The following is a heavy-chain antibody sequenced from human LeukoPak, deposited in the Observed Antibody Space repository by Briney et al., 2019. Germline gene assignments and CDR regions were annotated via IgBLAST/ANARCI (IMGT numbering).Heavy chain of an antibody. Sequence: GVSLRLSCGASGFTFGTYAMTWVRQSPGKGLEWVSTIRSTSNYIYYAASVKGRFTISRDNPKNSLYLKMNSLRAEDTAVYYCARLGGIAADNAFDIWGHGTLVTVSS. V-gene: IGHV3-21*01. D-gene: IGHD6-13*01. CDR1: GFTFGTYA. CDR3: ARLGGIAADNAFDI. J-gene: IGHJ3*02. CDR2: IRSTSNYI.